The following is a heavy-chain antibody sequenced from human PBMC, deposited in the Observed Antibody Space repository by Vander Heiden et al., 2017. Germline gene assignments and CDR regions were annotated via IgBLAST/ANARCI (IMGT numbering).Heavy chain of an antibody. CDR2: INHSGST. Sequence: QVQLQQWGAGLLKTSETLSLTCAVYGGSCSGYYWTWIRQPPGKGLEWIGEINHSGSTNYNPSLKSRVTISVDTSKNQFSLKLSSVTAADTAVYYCARGPPKGSFDYWGQGTLVTVSS. CDR3: ARGPPKGSFDY. V-gene: IGHV4-34*01. J-gene: IGHJ4*02. CDR1: GGSCSGYY.